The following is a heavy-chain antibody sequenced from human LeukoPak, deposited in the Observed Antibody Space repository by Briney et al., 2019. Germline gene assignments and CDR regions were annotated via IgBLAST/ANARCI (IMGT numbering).Heavy chain of an antibody. CDR1: GFTFSSCW. J-gene: IGHJ4*02. D-gene: IGHD3-22*01. V-gene: IGHV3-7*03. CDR2: IKDDGTKK. Sequence: GGSLRLSCAASGFTFSSCWMTWVRRAPGKGLEWVANIKDDGTKKNYVDSVKGRFTIFRDNAKNSLYLQMNSLRAEDTAVYYCATPLDYYDSSGYHQGGDWGQGTLVTVSS. CDR3: ATPLDYYDSSGYHQGGD.